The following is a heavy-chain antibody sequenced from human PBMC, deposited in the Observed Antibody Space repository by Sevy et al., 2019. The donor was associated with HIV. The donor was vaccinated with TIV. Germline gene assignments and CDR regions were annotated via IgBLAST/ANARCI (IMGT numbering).Heavy chain of an antibody. Sequence: GGSLRLSCAASGFTFSDYYMSWIRQAPGKGLEWVSYISSSSSYTNYADSVKGRFTISRDNAKNSLYLQMNSLRAEETAVYYCARAVVVVAATPVNWFDPWGQGTLVTVSS. V-gene: IGHV3-11*06. CDR3: ARAVVVVAATPVNWFDP. J-gene: IGHJ5*02. CDR2: ISSSSSYT. D-gene: IGHD2-15*01. CDR1: GFTFSDYY.